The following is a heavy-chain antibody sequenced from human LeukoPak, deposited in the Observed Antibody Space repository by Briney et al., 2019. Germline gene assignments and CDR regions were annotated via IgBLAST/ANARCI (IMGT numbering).Heavy chain of an antibody. CDR2: INPSGGST. CDR3: AREWLIVVTGTGHLDY. CDR1: EYIFTSYY. J-gene: IGHJ4*02. Sequence: GASVKVSCKASEYIFTSYYLHWVRQAPGQGLEWMGIINPSGGSTIYAPKFQGRVTMTRDTTISTAYMELSSLRSDDTAVYYCAREWLIVVTGTGHLDYWGQGTLVTVSS. V-gene: IGHV1-46*01. D-gene: IGHD6-19*01.